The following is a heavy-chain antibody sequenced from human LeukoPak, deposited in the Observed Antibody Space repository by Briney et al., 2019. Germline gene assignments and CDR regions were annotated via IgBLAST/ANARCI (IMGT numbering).Heavy chain of an antibody. D-gene: IGHD3-16*02. V-gene: IGHV4-39*07. CDR3: ARGYDYIWGSYRYGFDY. Sequence: PSETLSLTCTVSGGSISSSTFHWGWIRQPPGKGLEWIGEINHSGSTNYNPSLKSRVTISVDTSKNQFSLKLSSVTAADTAVYYCARGYDYIWGSYRYGFDYWGQGTLVTVSS. CDR2: INHSGST. J-gene: IGHJ4*02. CDR1: GGSISSSTFH.